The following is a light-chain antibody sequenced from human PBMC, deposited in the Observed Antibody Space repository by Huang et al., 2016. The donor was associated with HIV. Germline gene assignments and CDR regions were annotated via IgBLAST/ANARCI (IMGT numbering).Light chain of an antibody. CDR2: CAS. V-gene: IGKV3-15*01. Sequence: EIMMTQSPATLSVSPGERATLSCRASQSVSSNLVWYQQKPGQAPGVLMYCASIRASGIPARFSGSGSGTEFTLTISSLQSEDFAVYYCQQYNNWPRTFGQGTKVEIK. J-gene: IGKJ1*01. CDR3: QQYNNWPRT. CDR1: QSVSSN.